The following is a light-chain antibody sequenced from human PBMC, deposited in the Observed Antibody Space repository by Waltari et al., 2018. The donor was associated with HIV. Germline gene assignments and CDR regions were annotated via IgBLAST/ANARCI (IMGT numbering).Light chain of an antibody. J-gene: IGLJ2*01. CDR2: EDS. CDR1: SGGIGSTY. CDR3: QSYDGTTVV. Sequence: NFILTQSHSVSESTGKTVTISCTRSSGGIGSTYIQWYQQRPGRSPDTVIYEDSQRPSGVPNRFSGSVDSSSNSASLTISGLKTEDEADYFCQSYDGTTVVFGGGTRLTVL. V-gene: IGLV6-57*01.